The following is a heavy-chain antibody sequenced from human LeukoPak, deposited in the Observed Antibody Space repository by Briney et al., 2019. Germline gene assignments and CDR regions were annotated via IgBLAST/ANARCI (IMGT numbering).Heavy chain of an antibody. CDR1: GGSFSGYY. V-gene: IGHV4-34*01. J-gene: IGHJ5*02. Sequence: SETLSLTCAVYGGSFSGYYWSWIRQPPGKGLEWIGEINHSGSTNYNPSLKSRVTISVATSKNQFSLKLSSVTAADTAVYYCARGGPYYYDSSGYYRPTRPYNWFDPWGQGTLVTVSS. D-gene: IGHD3-22*01. CDR2: INHSGST. CDR3: ARGGPYYYDSSGYYRPTRPYNWFDP.